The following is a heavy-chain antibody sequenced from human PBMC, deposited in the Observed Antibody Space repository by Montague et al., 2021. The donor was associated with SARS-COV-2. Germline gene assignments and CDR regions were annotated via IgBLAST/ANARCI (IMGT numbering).Heavy chain of an antibody. D-gene: IGHD4-17*01. CDR1: GFTISSYW. CDR3: TRDRDYGDYLNWFNP. J-gene: IGHJ5*02. V-gene: IGHV3-7*01. CDR2: IRQDGSDK. Sequence: SLRLSCEAYGFTISSYWMSWVRQAPVKGLEWVANIRQDGSDKYYXDSXRVRFTIFRDNAKNSLYLQMNSLTAEDTGVYYCTRDRDYGDYLNWFNPWGQGTLVTVSS.